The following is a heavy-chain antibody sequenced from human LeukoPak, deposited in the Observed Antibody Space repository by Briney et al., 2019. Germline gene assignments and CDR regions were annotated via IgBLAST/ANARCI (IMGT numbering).Heavy chain of an antibody. V-gene: IGHV3-64D*09. CDR3: VKDLVAGTPFDP. CDR1: GFTFSSYA. CDR2: ISSNGGST. J-gene: IGHJ5*02. Sequence: PGRALILSCSASGFTFSSYAMHWLRQAPGTGLEYVSAISSNGGSTYYADSVKGRFTISRDNSKNTLYLQMSSLRAEDTAVYYCVKDLVAGTPFDPCGEGTLFTVSS. D-gene: IGHD6-13*01.